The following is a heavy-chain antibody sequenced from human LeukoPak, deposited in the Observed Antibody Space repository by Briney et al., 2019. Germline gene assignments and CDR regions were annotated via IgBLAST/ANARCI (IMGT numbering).Heavy chain of an antibody. D-gene: IGHD2-15*01. Sequence: PSETLSLTCTVSGGSISSYDWSWIRQPAGKGLEWIGRIYTSGSTNYNPSLKSRVTMSVDTSKNQFSLKLSSVTAADTAVYYCARQGPNCSGGSCYSRLFSTFDYWGQGTLVTVSS. CDR2: IYTSGST. CDR1: GGSISSYD. J-gene: IGHJ4*02. CDR3: ARQGPNCSGGSCYSRLFSTFDY. V-gene: IGHV4-4*07.